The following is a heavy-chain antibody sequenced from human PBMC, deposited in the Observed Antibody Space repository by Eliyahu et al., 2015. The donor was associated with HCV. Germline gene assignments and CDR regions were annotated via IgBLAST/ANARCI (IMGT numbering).Heavy chain of an antibody. D-gene: IGHD3-16*01. CDR2: IYYSGST. CDR3: ARDRGEHGDIIYYYYGMDV. J-gene: IGHJ6*04. Sequence: QVQLQESGPGLVKPSQTLSLTCTVSGGSIXXXGXYWSWIRQHPGKGLXWIGYIYYSGSTYYNPSLKSRVTISVDTSKNQFSLKLSSVTAADTAVYYCARDRGEHGDIIYYYYGMDVWGKGTTVTVSS. CDR1: GGSIXXXGXY. V-gene: IGHV4-31*03.